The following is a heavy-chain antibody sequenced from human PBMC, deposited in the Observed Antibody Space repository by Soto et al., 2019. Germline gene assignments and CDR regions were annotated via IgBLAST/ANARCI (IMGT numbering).Heavy chain of an antibody. CDR2: IIPIFGTA. CDR3: ARGAPDSSGYYWGVFAP. CDR1: GGTFSSYA. D-gene: IGHD3-22*01. V-gene: IGHV1-69*12. J-gene: IGHJ5*02. Sequence: QVQLVQSGAEVKNPGSSVKVSCKASGGTFSSYAISWVRQAPGQGLEWMGGIIPIFGTANYAQKFQGRVTITAGESTSTAYMELSSLRSEDTAVYYCARGAPDSSGYYWGVFAPWGQGTLVTVSS.